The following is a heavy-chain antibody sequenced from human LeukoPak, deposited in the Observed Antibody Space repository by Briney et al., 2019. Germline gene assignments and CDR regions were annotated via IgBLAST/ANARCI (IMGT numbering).Heavy chain of an antibody. CDR1: GFTFSSYE. CDR2: ISSSGSTI. V-gene: IGHV3-48*03. CDR3: ATDGGPAYSSSWYLY. J-gene: IGHJ4*02. Sequence: PGGSLRLSCAASGFTFSSYEMNWVRQAPGKGLEGVSYISSSGSTIYYADSVKGRFTISRDNAKNSLYVQMNSLRAEDTAVYYCATDGGPAYSSSWYLYWGQGSLVTVSS. D-gene: IGHD6-13*01.